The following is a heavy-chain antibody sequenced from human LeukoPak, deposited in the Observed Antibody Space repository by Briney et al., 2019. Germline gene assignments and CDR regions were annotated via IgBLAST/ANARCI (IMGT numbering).Heavy chain of an antibody. V-gene: IGHV4-61*02. CDR2: IYTSGST. CDR1: GGSISSGSYY. J-gene: IGHJ2*01. CDR3: ARGKTPRRNYYDTSGWYFDL. Sequence: SETLSLTCTVSGGSISSGSYYWSWIRQPAGKGLEWIGRIYTSGSTNYNPSLKSRVTISVDTSKSQFSLKLSSVTAADTAVYYCARGKTPRRNYYDTSGWYFDLWGRGTLVTVSS. D-gene: IGHD3-22*01.